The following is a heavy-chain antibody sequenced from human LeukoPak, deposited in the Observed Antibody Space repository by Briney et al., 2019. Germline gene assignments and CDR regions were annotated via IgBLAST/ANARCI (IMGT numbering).Heavy chain of an antibody. J-gene: IGHJ4*02. V-gene: IGHV4-38-2*01. CDR2: IYHSGST. Sequence: SETLSLTCAVSGYSSSSGYYWGWIRQPPGKELEWIGSIYHSGSTYYNPSLKSRVTISVDTSKNQFSLKLSSVTAADTAVYYSASGLASSSSFRHFDYWGQGTLVTVSS. CDR1: GYSSSSGYY. D-gene: IGHD6-13*01. CDR3: ASGLASSSSFRHFDY.